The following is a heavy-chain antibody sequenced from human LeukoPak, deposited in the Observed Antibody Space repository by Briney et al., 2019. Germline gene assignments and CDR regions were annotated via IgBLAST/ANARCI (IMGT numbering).Heavy chain of an antibody. J-gene: IGHJ6*04. D-gene: IGHD3-10*01. V-gene: IGHV3-21*01. CDR3: ARDNRVTMVRGVPVV. CDR1: GFTFSSYS. Sequence: GGSLRLSCAASGFTFSSYSMNWVRQAPGKGLEWVSSISSSSSYTYYADSVKGRFTIPRDNAKNSLYLQMNSLRAEDTAVYYCARDNRVTMVRGVPVVWGKGTTVTVSS. CDR2: ISSSSSYT.